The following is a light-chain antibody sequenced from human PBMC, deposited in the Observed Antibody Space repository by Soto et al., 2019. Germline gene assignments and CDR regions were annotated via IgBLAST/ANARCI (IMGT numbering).Light chain of an antibody. CDR2: WAS. V-gene: IGKV4-1*01. CDR1: QSVLYSSNNKNY. J-gene: IGKJ1*01. CDR3: QQHYSTPLA. Sequence: DIVMTQSPDSLAVSLGERATINCKSSQSVLYSSNNKNYLAWYQQKPGQPPKLLIYWASTRESGVPDRFSGSGSGTAVTLTISSRQAEDVAVYYCQQHYSTPLAFGQGTKVEIK.